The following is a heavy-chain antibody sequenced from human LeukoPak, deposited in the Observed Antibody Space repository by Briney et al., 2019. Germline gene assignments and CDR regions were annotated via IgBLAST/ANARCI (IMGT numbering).Heavy chain of an antibody. Sequence: SVNVSCNASVGSLSIYAISWGRQGHGPGLEWMWMSILIFGTANYAQTFQGRVTITTDESTSTAYMEVSRLRSEDTAVYYCARSPVEIAYCGGDCYIGYWGQGTLVTVSS. CDR1: VGSLSIYA. V-gene: IGHV1-69*05. D-gene: IGHD2-21*02. CDR3: ARSPVEIAYCGGDCYIGY. J-gene: IGHJ4*02. CDR2: SILIFGTA.